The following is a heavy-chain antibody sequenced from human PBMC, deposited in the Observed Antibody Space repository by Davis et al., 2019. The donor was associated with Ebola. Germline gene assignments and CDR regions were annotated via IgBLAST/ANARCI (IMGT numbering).Heavy chain of an antibody. CDR1: GFTFSSNY. V-gene: IGHV3-53*01. Sequence: GGSLRLSCAASGFTFSSNYMSWVRQAPGKGLEWVSVIYSGGSTYYADSVKGRFTISRDNSKNTLYLQMNSLRAEDTAVYYCAKEVSNYDFWSGYLDYWGQGTLVTVSS. D-gene: IGHD3-3*01. J-gene: IGHJ4*02. CDR3: AKEVSNYDFWSGYLDY. CDR2: IYSGGST.